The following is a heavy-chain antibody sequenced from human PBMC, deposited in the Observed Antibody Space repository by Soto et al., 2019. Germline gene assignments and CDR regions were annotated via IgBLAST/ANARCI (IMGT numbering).Heavy chain of an antibody. D-gene: IGHD6-19*01. Sequence: QVQLVESGGGLVKPGGSLRLSCAASGFTFSDYYMSWIRQAPGKGQEWVSYISSSGTMINYADSVQGRFTIARDNVKNSLYLQMNSLRGEDTAVYYCARQYSSGWSPSYTWFHTWAQGTLVSVSS. CDR1: GFTFSDYY. CDR3: ARQYSSGWSPSYTWFHT. J-gene: IGHJ5*02. CDR2: ISSSGTMI. V-gene: IGHV3-11*01.